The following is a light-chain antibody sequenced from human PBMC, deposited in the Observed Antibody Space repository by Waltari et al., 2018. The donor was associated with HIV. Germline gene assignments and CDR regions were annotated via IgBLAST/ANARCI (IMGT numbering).Light chain of an antibody. Sequence: QSALTQPASVSGSPGQSITMSCPGTTSDIGGYNFVSWYQQHPGKAPKVIIYEVSNRPSGVSTRFSGSKSGNTASLTISGLQAEDEADYYCSSYSTATNVAFGGGTKLTVL. J-gene: IGLJ2*01. CDR3: SSYSTATNVA. CDR2: EVS. V-gene: IGLV2-14*01. CDR1: TSDIGGYNF.